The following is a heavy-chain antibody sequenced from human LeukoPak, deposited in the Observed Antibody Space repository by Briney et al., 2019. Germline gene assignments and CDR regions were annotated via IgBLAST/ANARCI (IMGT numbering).Heavy chain of an antibody. D-gene: IGHD3-22*01. CDR3: ARDPNLLRELAFDI. CDR1: GGPFISYA. J-gene: IGHJ3*02. Sequence: GSSVEVSFKASGGPFISYAISWGRPAPGQGLAWVGGIIPIFGTANYAQKFQGRVTITTDESTSTAYMELSSLRSEDTAAYYCARDPNLLRELAFDIWGQGTMVTVSS. CDR2: IIPIFGTA. V-gene: IGHV1-69*05.